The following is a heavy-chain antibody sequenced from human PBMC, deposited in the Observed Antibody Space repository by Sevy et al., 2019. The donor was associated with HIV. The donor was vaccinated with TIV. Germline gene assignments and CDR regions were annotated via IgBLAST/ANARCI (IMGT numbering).Heavy chain of an antibody. V-gene: IGHV1-2*06. J-gene: IGHJ3*02. D-gene: IGHD2-2*01. CDR2: FNPNSGDT. CDR3: AREWGFAMANAFDI. CDR1: GYTFIDYY. Sequence: ASVKVSCKASGYTFIDYYLIWVRQAPGQGLEWMGRFNPNSGDTNYAQKFQGRVTMTRDASIKSAYMELSRLTSDDTAVYYCAREWGFAMANAFDIWGQGTMVTVSS.